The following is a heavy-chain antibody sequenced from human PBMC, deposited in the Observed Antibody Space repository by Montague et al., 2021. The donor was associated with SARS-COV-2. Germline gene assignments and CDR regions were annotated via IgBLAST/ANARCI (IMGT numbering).Heavy chain of an antibody. D-gene: IGHD3-9*01. CDR3: ARSYYDILTNYYDAFDI. J-gene: IGHJ3*02. CDR2: IDWDDDK. CDR1: GFSLSTSGMR. Sequence: PALVTPTQTLTLTCTLSGFSLSTSGMRASWIRQPPGKALEWLARIDWDDDKFYSTSLKTRLTISKDTSKNQVVLTMTNMDPVDTATYYCARSYYDILTNYYDAFDIWGQGTVVTVSS. V-gene: IGHV2-70*04.